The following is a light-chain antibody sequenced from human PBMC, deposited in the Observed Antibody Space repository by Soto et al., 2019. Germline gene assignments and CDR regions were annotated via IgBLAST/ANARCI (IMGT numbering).Light chain of an antibody. CDR2: EVI. CDR1: SSDVGAYNY. CDR3: NSYTSSSTLV. J-gene: IGLJ2*01. Sequence: QSALTQPASVSGSPGQSITISCTATSSDVGAYNYVSWYQQYPGKAPKLMIYEVINRPSGVSNRFSGSKSGNTASLIISGLQAEDEADYYCNSYTSSSTLVFGGGTKLTVL. V-gene: IGLV2-14*01.